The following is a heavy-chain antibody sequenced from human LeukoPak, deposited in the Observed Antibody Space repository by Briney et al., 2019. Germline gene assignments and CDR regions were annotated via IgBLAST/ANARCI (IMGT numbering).Heavy chain of an antibody. D-gene: IGHD2-15*01. CDR3: AQQVGYCSSGNCYFTY. V-gene: IGHV3-23*01. CDR1: GFSFNSYA. CDR2: INNDGDST. Sequence: GGSLRLSCAASGFSFNSYAMSWVRQAPGKGLEWVSAINNDGDSTYSADSVKGRFTVPRDNSKNTLYLQMNSLRAEDAAVYYCAQQVGYCSSGNCYFTYWGQGTLVTVSS. J-gene: IGHJ1*01.